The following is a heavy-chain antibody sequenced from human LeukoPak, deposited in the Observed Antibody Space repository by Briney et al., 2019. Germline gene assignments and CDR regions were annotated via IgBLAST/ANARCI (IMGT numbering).Heavy chain of an antibody. CDR1: GGSISSSSYY. CDR3: AKSPGYSSGWYRASLFDY. J-gene: IGHJ4*02. Sequence: SETLSLTCTVSGGSISSSSYYWGWIRQPPGKGLEWIGSIYYSGSTYYNPSLKSRVTISVDTSKIQFSLKLSSVTAADTAVYYCAKSPGYSSGWYRASLFDYWGQGTLVTVSS. CDR2: IYYSGST. V-gene: IGHV4-39*01. D-gene: IGHD6-19*01.